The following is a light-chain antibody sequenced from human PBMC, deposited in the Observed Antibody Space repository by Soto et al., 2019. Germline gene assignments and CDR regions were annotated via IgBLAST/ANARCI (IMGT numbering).Light chain of an antibody. Sequence: EIVLTQSPGTPSLSPGERAALSCRASQSVSSNYLAWYQQKLGQAPRLLISAASSRATGIPDRFSGSASGTDFTLTISRLEPEDFAVYYCQQYGSSPYTFGQGTKLEIK. CDR3: QQYGSSPYT. V-gene: IGKV3-20*01. CDR1: QSVSSNY. CDR2: AAS. J-gene: IGKJ2*01.